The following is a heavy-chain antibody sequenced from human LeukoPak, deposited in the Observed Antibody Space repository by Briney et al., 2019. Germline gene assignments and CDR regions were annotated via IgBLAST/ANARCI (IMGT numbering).Heavy chain of an antibody. Sequence: PSETLSLTCTVSGGSISSSSYYWGWIRQPPGKGLEWIGSIYYSGSTYYNPSLKSRVTISVDTSKNQFSLKLSSVTAADTAVYYCARLGWTVTSELPDYWGQGTLVTVSS. D-gene: IGHD4-17*01. V-gene: IGHV4-39*01. CDR2: IYYSGST. CDR1: GGSISSSSYY. J-gene: IGHJ4*02. CDR3: ARLGWTVTSELPDY.